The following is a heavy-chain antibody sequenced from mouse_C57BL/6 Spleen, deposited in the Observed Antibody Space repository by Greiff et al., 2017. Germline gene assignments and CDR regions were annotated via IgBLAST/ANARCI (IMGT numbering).Heavy chain of an antibody. V-gene: IGHV1-9*01. CDR1: GYTFTGYW. CDR3: AGITTVVATDY. CDR2: ILPGSGST. J-gene: IGHJ2*01. Sequence: QFQLQQSGAELMKPGASVKLSCKATGYTFTGYWIEWVKQRPGHGLEWIGEILPGSGSTNYNEKFKGKATFTADTSSNTDYMKLSSLATEDSAIYDCAGITTVVATDYWGQGTTLTVSS. D-gene: IGHD1-1*01.